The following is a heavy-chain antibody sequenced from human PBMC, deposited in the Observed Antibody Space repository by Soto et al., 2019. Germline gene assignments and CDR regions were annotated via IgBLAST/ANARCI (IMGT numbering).Heavy chain of an antibody. J-gene: IGHJ5*02. Sequence: PSETLSLTCTVSGGSISSGGYYWSWIRQHPGKGLEWIGYIYYSGSTYYNPSLKSRVTISVDTSKNQFSLKLSSVTAADTAMYYCARSNCSSTSCSYWFDPWGQGTLVTVSS. V-gene: IGHV4-31*03. CDR2: IYYSGST. D-gene: IGHD2-2*01. CDR3: ARSNCSSTSCSYWFDP. CDR1: GGSISSGGYY.